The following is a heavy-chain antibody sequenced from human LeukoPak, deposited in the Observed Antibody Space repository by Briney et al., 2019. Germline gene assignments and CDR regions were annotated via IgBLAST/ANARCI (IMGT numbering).Heavy chain of an antibody. CDR3: ARVRGVYSYGHPYYFDD. J-gene: IGHJ4*02. D-gene: IGHD5-18*01. Sequence: GGSLRLSCAASGFTFSSYEMNWVRQAPGKGLEWVSYISSSGRSIYYTDSVKGRFTISRDNAKNSVYLQMNSLKAEDTAVYYCARVRGVYSYGHPYYFDDWGQGTLVTVSS. CDR1: GFTFSSYE. V-gene: IGHV3-48*03. CDR2: ISSSGRSI.